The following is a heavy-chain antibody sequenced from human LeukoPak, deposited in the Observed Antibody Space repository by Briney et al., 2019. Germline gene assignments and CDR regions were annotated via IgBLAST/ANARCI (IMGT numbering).Heavy chain of an antibody. D-gene: IGHD5-18*01. CDR3: AREGGYSYAVPFDY. Sequence: PGGSLRLSCAASGFTFSSYSMNWVRQAPGKGLEWVSYISSSSSTIYYADSVNGRFTISRDNAKNSLYLQMNSLRAEDTAVYYCAREGGYSYAVPFDYWGQGTLVTVSS. V-gene: IGHV3-48*04. CDR2: ISSSSSTI. J-gene: IGHJ4*02. CDR1: GFTFSSYS.